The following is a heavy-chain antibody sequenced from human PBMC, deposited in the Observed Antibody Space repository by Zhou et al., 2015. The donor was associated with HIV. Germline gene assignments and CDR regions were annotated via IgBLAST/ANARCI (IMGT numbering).Heavy chain of an antibody. CDR1: GGTFSSYA. CDR3: ARGGITMVRGPISLYYYGMDV. CDR2: IIPIFGTA. V-gene: IGHV1-69*12. J-gene: IGHJ6*02. Sequence: QVQLVQSGAEVKKPGSSVKVSCKASGGTFSSYAISWVRQAPGQGLEWMGGIIPIFGTANYAQKFQGRVTITADESTSTAYMELSSLRSEDTAVYYCARGGITMVRGPISLYYYGMDVWGQGTTVTVSS. D-gene: IGHD3-10*01.